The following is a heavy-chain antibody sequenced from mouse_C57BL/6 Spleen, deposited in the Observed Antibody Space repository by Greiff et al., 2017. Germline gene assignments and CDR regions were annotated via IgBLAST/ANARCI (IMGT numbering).Heavy chain of an antibody. CDR2: IYPGDGDT. V-gene: IGHV1-82*01. J-gene: IGHJ4*01. CDR1: GYAFSSSW. CDR3: AIGSLVPLYYYAMDY. Sequence: QVQLQQSGPELVKPGASVKISCKASGYAFSSSWMNWVKQRPGKGLEWIGRIYPGDGDTNYNGKFKGKATLTADKSSSTAYMQLSSLTSEDSAVYFCAIGSLVPLYYYAMDYWGQGTSVTVSS. D-gene: IGHD3-2*02.